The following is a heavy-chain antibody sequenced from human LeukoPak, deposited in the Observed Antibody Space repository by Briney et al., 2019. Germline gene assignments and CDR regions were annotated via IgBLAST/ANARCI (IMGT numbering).Heavy chain of an antibody. D-gene: IGHD3-16*01. J-gene: IGHJ4*02. CDR1: GFTFSDYD. CDR2: ISYLSSHV. V-gene: IGHV3-21*01. CDR3: GGAFPPLRTSSAGDL. Sequence: GGSLRLSCSASGFTFSDYDMNCVRQAPGKGLEWVQYISYLSSHVYYGDSVKGRFSISRDNAKNSLYLQMNSLGAEDTAIYYCGGAFPPLRTSSAGDLWGQGILVTVSS.